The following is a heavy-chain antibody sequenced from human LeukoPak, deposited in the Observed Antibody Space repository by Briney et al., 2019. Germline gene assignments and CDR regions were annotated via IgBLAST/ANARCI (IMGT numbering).Heavy chain of an antibody. CDR2: INHSGST. J-gene: IGHJ4*02. CDR1: GGSISSGRYY. CDR3: ARRLRYDFWSGYPAPSYFDY. V-gene: IGHV4-39*07. D-gene: IGHD3-3*01. Sequence: PSETLSLTCTVSGGSISSGRYYWSWIRQPPGKGLEWIGEINHSGSTNYNPSLKSRVTISVDTSKNQFSLKLSSVTAADTAVYYCARRLRYDFWSGYPAPSYFDYWGQGTLVTVSS.